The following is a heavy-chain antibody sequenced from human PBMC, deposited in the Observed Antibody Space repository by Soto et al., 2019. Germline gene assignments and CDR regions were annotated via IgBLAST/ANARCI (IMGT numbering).Heavy chain of an antibody. V-gene: IGHV2-5*02. CDR2: IYWDDDK. CDR1: GFSLSTSGVG. CDR3: AHRDDAYNYFDY. J-gene: IGHJ4*02. D-gene: IGHD1-1*01. Sequence: QITLKESGPTLVKPAQTLTLTCTFSGFSLSTSGVGVGWIRQPPGKALEWLALIYWDDDKRYSPSLKSRLTITKDTSKNQVVLTMTNMDPVDTATYYCAHRDDAYNYFDYWGQGTLVTVSS.